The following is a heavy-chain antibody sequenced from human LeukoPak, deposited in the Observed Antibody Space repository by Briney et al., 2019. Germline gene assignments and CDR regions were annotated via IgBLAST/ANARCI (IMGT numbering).Heavy chain of an antibody. D-gene: IGHD7-27*01. J-gene: IGHJ4*02. V-gene: IGHV1-46*01. CDR2: IIPTTGKT. CDR3: ARDFNWAVDY. CDR1: VYTFIDNN. Sequence: GASVKGSCKTPVYTFIDNNMHWLRQAPGQGLEWLGIIIPTTGKTTYAQKFQGRVTMTRDTSTSTVYMELTSLTSDDTAVYYCARDFNWAVDYWGQGTLVTVSS.